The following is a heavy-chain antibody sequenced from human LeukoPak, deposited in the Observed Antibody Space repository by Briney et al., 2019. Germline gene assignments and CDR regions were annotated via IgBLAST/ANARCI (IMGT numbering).Heavy chain of an antibody. CDR1: GGSISSYY. D-gene: IGHD1-7*01. CDR3: ARGNPRTTDFDY. V-gene: IGHV4-59*01. Sequence: PSETLSLTCTVSGGSISSYYWSWIRQPPGKGLEWIGYIYYSGSTNYNPSLKSRVTISVDTSKNQFSLKLSSVTAADTAVYYCARGNPRTTDFDYWGQGTLVTVSS. J-gene: IGHJ4*02. CDR2: IYYSGST.